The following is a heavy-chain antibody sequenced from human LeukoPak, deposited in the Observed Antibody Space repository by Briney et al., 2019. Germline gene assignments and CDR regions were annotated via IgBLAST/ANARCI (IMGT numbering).Heavy chain of an antibody. CDR2: ISTYNGNT. V-gene: IGHV1-18*01. D-gene: IGHD5-18*01. Sequence: ASVTVSFTSSVYTFTIYGISWVRHAPGQGLEWMGWISTYNGNTNYAQKLQGRVTMTTDTYTTTAYMELRSLRSDDTAVYYCARAGAVRGYSYGSDPWGQGTLVSVSS. CDR3: ARAGAVRGYSYGSDP. J-gene: IGHJ5*02. CDR1: VYTFTIYG.